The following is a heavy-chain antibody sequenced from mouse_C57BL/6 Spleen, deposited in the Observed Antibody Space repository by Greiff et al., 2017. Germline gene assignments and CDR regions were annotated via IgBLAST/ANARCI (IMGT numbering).Heavy chain of an antibody. Sequence: QVQLKQPGAELVMPGASVKLSCKASGYTFTSYWMHWVKQRPGQGLEWIGEIDPSDSYTNYNQKFKGKSTLTVDKSSSTAYMQLSSLTSEDSAVYYCARSPYDYDGRAMDYWGQGTSVTVSS. CDR3: ARSPYDYDGRAMDY. D-gene: IGHD2-4*01. CDR1: GYTFTSYW. J-gene: IGHJ4*01. CDR2: IDPSDSYT. V-gene: IGHV1-69*01.